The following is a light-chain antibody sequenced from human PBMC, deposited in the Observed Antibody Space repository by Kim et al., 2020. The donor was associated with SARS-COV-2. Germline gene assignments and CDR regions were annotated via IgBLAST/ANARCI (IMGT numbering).Light chain of an antibody. V-gene: IGLV1-44*01. CDR1: SSNIGSNT. CDR3: AAWDDSLNGLV. Sequence: ELTQPPSASGTPGQGVTISCSGSSSNIGSNTVNWYQQLPGTAPKLLIYSNNQRPSGVPDRFSGSKSGTSASLAISGLQSEDEADYYCAAWDDSLNGLVFGTGTKVTVL. J-gene: IGLJ1*01. CDR2: SNN.